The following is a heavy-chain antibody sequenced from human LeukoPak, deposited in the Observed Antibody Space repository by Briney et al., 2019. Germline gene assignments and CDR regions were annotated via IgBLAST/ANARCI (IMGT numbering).Heavy chain of an antibody. V-gene: IGHV4-4*07. D-gene: IGHD3-16*01. CDR1: GGSLSSYY. Sequence: KPSETLSLTCTVSGGSLSSYYWSWIRQPAGKGLEWIGRIYTSWSPNYNPSLKSRVTIPVDTSKNQSAFTLSSVTAPATAGFFCARDKRWGRGSVNWCETWGQRNLGTVSS. J-gene: IGHJ5*02. CDR2: IYTSWSP. CDR3: ARDKRWGRGSVNWCET.